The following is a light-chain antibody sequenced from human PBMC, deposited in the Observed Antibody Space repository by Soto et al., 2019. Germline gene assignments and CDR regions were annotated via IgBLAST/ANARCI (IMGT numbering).Light chain of an antibody. CDR2: SAS. CDR1: QDISNR. J-gene: IGKJ1*01. V-gene: IGKV1-17*03. CDR3: QQHASYPRE. Sequence: DIQMTQSPSALSAAGGDRVTITCRASQDISNRLGWFQQRPGKAPKRLIYSASGLETGVPSRFSGTGSGTEFTLTLSSLQPEDFATYYCQQHASYPREFGQGNKVEIK.